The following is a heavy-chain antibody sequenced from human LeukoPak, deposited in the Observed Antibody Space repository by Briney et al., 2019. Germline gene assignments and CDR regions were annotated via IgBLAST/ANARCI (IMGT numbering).Heavy chain of an antibody. CDR3: ARIFRRDGFYYFDY. CDR2: INPNSGDT. D-gene: IGHD5-24*01. V-gene: IGHV1-2*06. Sequence: ASVTVSCKASGYTFTGYYIHWVRQAPGQGLEWMGRINPNSGDTNYAQKFQGRVTMTRDTSISTAYMELSSLRSDDTAVYFCARIFRRDGFYYFDYWGQGTLVTVSS. J-gene: IGHJ4*02. CDR1: GYTFTGYY.